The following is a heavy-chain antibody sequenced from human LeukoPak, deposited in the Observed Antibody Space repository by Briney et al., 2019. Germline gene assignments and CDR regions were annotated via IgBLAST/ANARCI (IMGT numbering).Heavy chain of an antibody. CDR2: INPNSGGT. CDR3: ARDIDYSSSSFDY. J-gene: IGHJ4*02. CDR1: GYTFTGYY. D-gene: IGHD6-6*01. Sequence: ASVTVSCEASGYTFTGYYMHWVRQAPGQGLEWMGWINPNSGGTTYAQKFQGRVTMTRDTSISTAYMELSRLRSDDTAVYYCARDIDYSSSSFDYWGQGTLVTVSS. V-gene: IGHV1-2*02.